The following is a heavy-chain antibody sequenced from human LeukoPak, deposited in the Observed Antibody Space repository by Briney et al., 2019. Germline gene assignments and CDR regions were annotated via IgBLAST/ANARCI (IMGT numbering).Heavy chain of an antibody. V-gene: IGHV4-34*03. Sequence: SETLSLTCAVYGGSFSGYYWSWIRQPPGKGLEWIGEINHSGSTNYNPSLKGRVTISVDTSKNQFSLKLSSVTAADTAVYYCHSSSSIYYYYYMDVWGKGTTVTVSS. CDR2: INHSGST. J-gene: IGHJ6*03. CDR3: HSSSSIYYYYYMDV. CDR1: GGSFSGYY. D-gene: IGHD6-6*01.